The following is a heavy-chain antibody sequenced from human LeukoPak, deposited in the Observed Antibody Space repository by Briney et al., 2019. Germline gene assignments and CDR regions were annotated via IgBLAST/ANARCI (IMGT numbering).Heavy chain of an antibody. Sequence: GGSLRLSCSASGFTFSDYGMHWVRQAPGKGLEYVSAISGDGHSTYYADSLKGRLTISRDNSRKTLYLQMSSLRVEDTAVYYCARIAAAGTADYWGQGTLVTVSS. D-gene: IGHD6-13*01. J-gene: IGHJ4*02. CDR2: ISGDGHST. CDR3: ARIAAAGTADY. CDR1: GFTFSDYG. V-gene: IGHV3-64D*09.